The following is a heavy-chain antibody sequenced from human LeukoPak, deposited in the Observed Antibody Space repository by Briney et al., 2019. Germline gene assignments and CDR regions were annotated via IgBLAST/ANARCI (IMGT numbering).Heavy chain of an antibody. D-gene: IGHD2-8*01. CDR1: GYTFTSYG. J-gene: IGHJ5*02. Sequence: ASVKVSCKASGYTFTSYGISWVRQAPGQGLEWMGWISAYNGNTNYAQKLQGRVTMTTDTSTSTAYMELRSLRSDDTAVYYCARGRYVDTAVGRMVYAIPWFDPWGQGTLVTVSS. CDR3: ARGRYVDTAVGRMVYAIPWFDP. V-gene: IGHV1-18*01. CDR2: ISAYNGNT.